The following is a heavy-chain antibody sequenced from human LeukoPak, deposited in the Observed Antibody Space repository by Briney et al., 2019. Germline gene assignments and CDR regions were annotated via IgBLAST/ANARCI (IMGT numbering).Heavy chain of an antibody. CDR1: GFTLSSYW. CDR3: ARERTVYTVEC. V-gene: IGHV3-7*01. D-gene: IGHD3/OR15-3a*01. CDR2: IKQDGSEK. Sequence: GGSLRLSCAASGFTLSSYWMTWVRQAPGKGLEWVANIKQDGSEKYYLDSVKGRFTISRDNAKNSLYLQMNSLRAEDTALYYCARERTVYTVECWGQGTVVTVSS. J-gene: IGHJ4*02.